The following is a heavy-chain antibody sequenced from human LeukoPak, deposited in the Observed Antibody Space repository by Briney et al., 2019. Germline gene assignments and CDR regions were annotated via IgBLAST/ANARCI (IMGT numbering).Heavy chain of an antibody. CDR3: ASVNYYYYYMDV. J-gene: IGHJ6*03. CDR2: IYYSGST. CDR1: GGSISSSSYY. Sequence: SETLSLTCTVSGGSISSSSYYWGWIRQPPGKGLEWIGGIYYSGSTHYNPSLKSRVTISVDTSKNQFSLKLRSVTAADTAVYYCASVNYYYYYMDVWGKGTTVTVSS. V-gene: IGHV4-39*01.